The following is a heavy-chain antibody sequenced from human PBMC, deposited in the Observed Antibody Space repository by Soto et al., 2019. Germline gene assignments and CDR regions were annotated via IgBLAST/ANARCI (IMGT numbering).Heavy chain of an antibody. Sequence: EVHLLESGGGLVQPGGSLRLSCAASGFTFNNYAMTWVRQAPGKGLEWVSHISGSGGTTYYADSVKGRFTVSRDNSKNALYLQLRRLRAEDTGLYYCAKELYCTERRCWGNTWFDPWGRGTLVTVS. CDR1: GFTFNNYA. CDR3: AKELYCTERRCWGNTWFDP. D-gene: IGHD2-8*02. V-gene: IGHV3-23*01. CDR2: ISGSGGTT. J-gene: IGHJ5*02.